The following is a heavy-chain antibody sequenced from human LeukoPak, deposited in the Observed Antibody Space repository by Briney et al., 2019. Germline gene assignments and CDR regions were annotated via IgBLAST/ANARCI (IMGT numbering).Heavy chain of an antibody. D-gene: IGHD2-2*01. CDR2: ITSGRTT. V-gene: IGHV3-69-1*01. CDR1: GFTFSDCY. J-gene: IGHJ3*02. Sequence: GGSLRLSCAASGFTFSDCYMSWIRQAPGKGPEWVSSITSGRTTYYADSVKGRFTISNDNAKKSLYLQMNSLRAEDTAVYYCAKGFIVVVPVDAFDIWGQGTMVTVSS. CDR3: AKGFIVVVPVDAFDI.